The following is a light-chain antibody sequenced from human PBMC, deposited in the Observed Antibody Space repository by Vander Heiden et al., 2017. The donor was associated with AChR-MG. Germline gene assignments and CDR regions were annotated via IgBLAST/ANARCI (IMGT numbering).Light chain of an antibody. J-gene: IGLJ3*02. Sequence: QSALTQPPPVSGSPGPSVTISFTGPSSDVGCYNRVSWYQQPPGTAPKLIIYEVSNRPSGVPDRFSGSKSGNTASLTISGLQAEDEADYYCLSHTTSSTPWVFGGGTQLTGL. CDR2: EVS. V-gene: IGLV2-18*02. CDR1: SSDVGCYNR. CDR3: LSHTTSSTPWV.